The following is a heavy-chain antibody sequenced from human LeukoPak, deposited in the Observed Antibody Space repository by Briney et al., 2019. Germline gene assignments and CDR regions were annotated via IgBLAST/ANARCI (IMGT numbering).Heavy chain of an antibody. V-gene: IGHV4-59*01. CDR3: ARDRIPSD. CDR2: IHSSGTT. Sequence: SETLSLTCTVSGGSISSYYWSWIRQPPGKGLEWIGYIHSSGTTNNSPSLKSRVTISVDTSKNQLSLRLSSVSTADTAVYYCARDRIPSDWGQGTLVTVSS. J-gene: IGHJ4*02. CDR1: GGSISSYY. D-gene: IGHD5-18*01.